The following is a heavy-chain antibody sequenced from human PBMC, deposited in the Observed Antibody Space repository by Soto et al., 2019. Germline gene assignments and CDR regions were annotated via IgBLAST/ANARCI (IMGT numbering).Heavy chain of an antibody. Sequence: ASVKVSCKASGYTFTSYAMHWVRQAPGQRLEWMGGINAGNGNTKYSQKFQGRVTITRDTSASTAYMELSSLRSEDTAVYYCARVVGIAAAGTGYWGQGTLVTVSS. CDR2: INAGNGNT. V-gene: IGHV1-3*01. D-gene: IGHD6-13*01. CDR3: ARVVGIAAAGTGY. J-gene: IGHJ4*02. CDR1: GYTFTSYA.